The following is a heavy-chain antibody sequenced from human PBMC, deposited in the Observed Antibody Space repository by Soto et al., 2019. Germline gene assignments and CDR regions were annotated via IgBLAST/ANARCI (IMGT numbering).Heavy chain of an antibody. V-gene: IGHV4-39*01. Sequence: SETLSLTCTVSVDSISSSTYHCGWIRQPPGRGLEWIGSIYYSGSTYYNPSLKSRVTISVDMSKNQFSLNLSSVTAADTAVYYCARNGGDSSGWVSSWGQGTLVTVSS. CDR3: ARNGGDSSGWVSS. CDR1: VDSISSSTYH. D-gene: IGHD5-18*01. CDR2: IYYSGST. J-gene: IGHJ4*02.